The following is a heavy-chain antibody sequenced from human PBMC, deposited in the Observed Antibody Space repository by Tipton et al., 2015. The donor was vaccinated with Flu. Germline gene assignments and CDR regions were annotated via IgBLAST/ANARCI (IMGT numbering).Heavy chain of an antibody. J-gene: IGHJ6*02. CDR1: GGSISSYY. V-gene: IGHV4-59*01. D-gene: IGHD3-3*01. CDR3: ARSRDGPHYSDFWSGYSNYYGMDV. Sequence: TLSLTCTVSGGSISSYYWSWIRQPPGKGLEWIGYIYYSGSTNYNPSLKSRVTISVDTSKNQFSLKLSSVTAADTAVYYCARSRDGPHYSDFWSGYSNYYGMDVWGQGTTVTVSS. CDR2: IYYSGST.